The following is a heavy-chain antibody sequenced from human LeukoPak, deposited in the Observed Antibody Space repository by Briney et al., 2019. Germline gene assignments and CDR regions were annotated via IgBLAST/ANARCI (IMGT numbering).Heavy chain of an antibody. CDR3: AKDSRLLRGVVTTAFDS. CDR1: GFTFSSYE. V-gene: IGHV3-48*03. J-gene: IGHJ4*02. Sequence: PGGSLRLSCAASGFTFSSYEMNWVRQAPGKGLEWVSYISSSGSTIYYADSVKGRFTISRDNSKNILFLQMSSLRVEDTAIYYCAKDSRLLRGVVTTAFDSWGQGTLVTVSS. D-gene: IGHD3-3*01. CDR2: ISSSGSTI.